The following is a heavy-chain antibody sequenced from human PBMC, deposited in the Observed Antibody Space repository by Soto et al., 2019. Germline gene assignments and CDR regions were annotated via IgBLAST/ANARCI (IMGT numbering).Heavy chain of an antibody. J-gene: IGHJ4*02. CDR1: GFKFSSYA. V-gene: IGHV3-64D*06. CDR2: ISSNGGST. CDR3: VKDSSSSNIR. D-gene: IGHD6-6*01. Sequence: GGPILHSWTSSGFKFSSYAMHWVRQAPGKGLEYVSAISSNGGSTYYADSVKGRFTISRDNSKNTLYLQMSSLRAEDTAVYYCVKDSSSSNIRWGQGTLVTVSS.